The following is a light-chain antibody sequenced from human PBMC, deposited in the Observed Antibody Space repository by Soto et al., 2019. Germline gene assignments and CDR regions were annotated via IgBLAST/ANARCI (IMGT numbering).Light chain of an antibody. Sequence: EIVMTQSPATLSVSPGETATLSCRASQSVAGNLAWYQQKPGQAPRLLISGASGRATGVPDRFSGSGSGTDFTLTISRLEPEDFAVYYCQQYNTSPRTFGQGTKVDIK. V-gene: IGKV3D-15*01. CDR3: QQYNTSPRT. CDR2: GAS. CDR1: QSVAGN. J-gene: IGKJ1*01.